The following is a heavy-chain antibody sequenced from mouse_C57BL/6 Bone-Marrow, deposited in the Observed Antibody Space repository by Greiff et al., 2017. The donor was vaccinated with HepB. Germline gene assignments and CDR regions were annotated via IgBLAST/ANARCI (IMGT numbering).Heavy chain of an antibody. J-gene: IGHJ2*01. D-gene: IGHD2-3*01. CDR2: ISYDGSN. Sequence: VQLKESGPGLVKPSQSLSLTCSVTGYSITSGYYWNWIRQFPGNKLEWMGYISYDGSNNYNPSLKNRISITRDTSKNQFFLKLNSVTTEDTATYYCARADGFDYWGQGTTLTVSS. V-gene: IGHV3-6*01. CDR1: GYSITSGYY. CDR3: ARADGFDY.